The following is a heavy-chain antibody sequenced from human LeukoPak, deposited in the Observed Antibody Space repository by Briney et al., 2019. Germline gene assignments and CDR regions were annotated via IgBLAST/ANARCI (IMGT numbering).Heavy chain of an antibody. V-gene: IGHV1-18*01. CDR2: ITTYNGSP. J-gene: IGHJ3*01. Sequence: ASVKVSCKTSWDDFTRYDITWVRLAPGQGLEWMGWITTYNGSPKYAQKFAGRVTMTRDTSTTTGYMELKSLTYDDTAVYFCARQGAVGDAFDLWGQGTLVTVSS. CDR3: ARQGAVGDAFDL. CDR1: WDDFTRYD. D-gene: IGHD1-26*01.